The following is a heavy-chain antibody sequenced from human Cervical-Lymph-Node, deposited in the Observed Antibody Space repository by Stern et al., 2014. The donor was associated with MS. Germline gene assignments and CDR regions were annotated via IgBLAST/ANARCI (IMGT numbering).Heavy chain of an antibody. Sequence: MQLVESGAEVKKPGASVKVSCKASGYSFTTSSMHWVRQAPGQGLEWMGMIHPGGDDKSHAQRFQGRITLTRDTATNTVYMELSSLRSDDTAVYFCARDSGFWPSDYWGQGTLVPVPS. CDR2: IHPGGDDK. CDR3: ARDSGFWPSDY. V-gene: IGHV1-46*01. D-gene: IGHD2/OR15-2a*01. J-gene: IGHJ4*02. CDR1: GYSFTTSS.